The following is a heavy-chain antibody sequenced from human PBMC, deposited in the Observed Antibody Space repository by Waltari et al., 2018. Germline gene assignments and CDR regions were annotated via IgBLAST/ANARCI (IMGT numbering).Heavy chain of an antibody. J-gene: IGHJ5*02. Sequence: EVQLVESGGGLVQPGRSLRLSCAASGFTFDDYAMHWVRQAPGKGLEWVSGISWNSGSIGYADSVKGRFTISRDNAKNSLYLQMNSLRAEDMALYYCAKAPGEQLGNNWFDPWGQGTLVTVSS. CDR2: ISWNSGSI. CDR3: AKAPGEQLGNNWFDP. D-gene: IGHD6-13*01. CDR1: GFTFDDYA. V-gene: IGHV3-9*03.